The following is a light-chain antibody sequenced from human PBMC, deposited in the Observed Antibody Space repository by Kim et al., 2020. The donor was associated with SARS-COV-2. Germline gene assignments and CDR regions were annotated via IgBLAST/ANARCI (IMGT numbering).Light chain of an antibody. V-gene: IGKV1-9*01. J-gene: IGKJ2*01. CDR1: QGISTY. CDR3: QQLHSYPRT. CDR2: GAS. Sequence: SASVGDRVTITCRASQGISTYLAWYQQKPGQAPKLLIYGASTLQSGVPSRFSGSGSGTEFTLTISSLQPEDFATYYCQQLHSYPRTFGQGTKLEI.